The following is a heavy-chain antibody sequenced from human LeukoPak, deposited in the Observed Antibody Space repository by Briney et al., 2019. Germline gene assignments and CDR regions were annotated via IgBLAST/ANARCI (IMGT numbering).Heavy chain of an antibody. CDR2: INAGNGNT. Sequence: GASVKVSCKASGYTFTSYAMHWVRQAPGQRLEWMGWINAGNGNTKYSQKFQGRVTITRDTSASTAYMELSSLRSEDTAVYYCARGGYYYDSNGYLDTWGQGTLVTVSS. J-gene: IGHJ5*02. V-gene: IGHV1-3*01. CDR1: GYTFTSYA. CDR3: ARGGYYYDSNGYLDT. D-gene: IGHD3-22*01.